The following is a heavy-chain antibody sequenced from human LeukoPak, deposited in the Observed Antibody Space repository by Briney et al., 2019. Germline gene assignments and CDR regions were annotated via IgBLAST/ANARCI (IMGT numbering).Heavy chain of an antibody. Sequence: GGSLRLSCAASGFTLNTYGMHWVRQAPGKALEWVAFIRFDGSNKYYADSVKGRFTISRDNSKNTLYLQMKSLRPEDTAVYYCARGDGYCSSASCSGNWGQGTLVTVSS. CDR2: IRFDGSNK. D-gene: IGHD2-2*03. V-gene: IGHV3-30*02. J-gene: IGHJ4*02. CDR1: GFTLNTYG. CDR3: ARGDGYCSSASCSGN.